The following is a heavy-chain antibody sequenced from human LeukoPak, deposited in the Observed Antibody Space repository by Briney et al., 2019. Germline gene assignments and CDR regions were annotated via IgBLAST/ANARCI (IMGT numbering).Heavy chain of an antibody. J-gene: IGHJ3*02. CDR1: GGSISSGGYY. CDR3: ARAPSRDDAFDI. Sequence: SPTLSLTCTVSGGSISSGGYYWSWIRQHPGKGLEWIGYIYYSGSTYYNPSLKSRVTISVDTSKNQFSLKLSSVTAADTAVYYCARAPSRDDAFDIWGQGTMVTVSS. CDR2: IYYSGST. V-gene: IGHV4-31*03.